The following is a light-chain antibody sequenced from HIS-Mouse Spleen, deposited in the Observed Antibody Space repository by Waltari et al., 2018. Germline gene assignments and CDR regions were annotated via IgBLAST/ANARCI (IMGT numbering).Light chain of an antibody. Sequence: DIQMTQSPSTLSASVGDRVTITCRASQSISSWLAWYQQKPGKAPKVLIYKASSLESGVPSRFSGSGSGTEVTLAISSLQPDDFATYDCQQYNSYSRAFGQGTKVEIK. CDR3: QQYNSYSRA. CDR2: KAS. V-gene: IGKV1-5*03. J-gene: IGKJ1*01. CDR1: QSISSW.